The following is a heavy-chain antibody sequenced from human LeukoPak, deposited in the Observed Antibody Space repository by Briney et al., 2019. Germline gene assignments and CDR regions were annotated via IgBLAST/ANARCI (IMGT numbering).Heavy chain of an antibody. CDR2: IYYSGST. Sequence: PSETLSLTRTVSGGSISSSSYYWAWIRQPPGKGLEWIGSIYYSGSTDYNPSLKSRVTISVDTSKNQFSLKLSSVTAADMAVYNCARLGGYSYGYSGAFDIWGQGTVVTASS. CDR3: ARLGGYSYGYSGAFDI. D-gene: IGHD5-18*01. J-gene: IGHJ3*02. V-gene: IGHV4-39*01. CDR1: GGSISSSSYY.